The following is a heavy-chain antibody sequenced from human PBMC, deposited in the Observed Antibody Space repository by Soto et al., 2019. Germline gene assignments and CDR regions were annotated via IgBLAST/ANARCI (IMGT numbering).Heavy chain of an antibody. CDR1: DYXSAAYL. J-gene: IGHJ3*02. CDR3: ARPDYTQDVWHHTYDI. CDR2: SNPRYSDV. V-gene: IGHV5-51*01. D-gene: IGHD3-3*01. Sequence: PXEXLKISCKSFDYXSAAYLIFWVRHMPGKGLEWMGVSNPRYSDVKYSPHFEFQVNISSEKSINTSFLQLRSLTASETAIDYCARPDYTQDVWHHTYDIWGQGTMVPVSS.